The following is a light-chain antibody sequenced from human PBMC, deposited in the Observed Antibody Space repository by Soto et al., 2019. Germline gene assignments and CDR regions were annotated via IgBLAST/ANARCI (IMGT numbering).Light chain of an antibody. CDR1: QSVSSN. V-gene: IGKV3-20*01. CDR2: GAS. CDR3: QQYGSSGT. J-gene: IGKJ1*01. Sequence: EIVMTQSPATLSVSPGERATLPCRASQSVSSNLAWYQQNPGQAPRLLIYGASNRATGIPDRFSGSGSGTDFTLTISRLEPEDFAVYYCQQYGSSGTFGQGTKVDIK.